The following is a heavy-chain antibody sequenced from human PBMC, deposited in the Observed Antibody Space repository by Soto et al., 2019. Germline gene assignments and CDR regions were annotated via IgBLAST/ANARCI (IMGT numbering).Heavy chain of an antibody. V-gene: IGHV1-46*01. Sequence: QVQLVQSGAEVKKPGASVKVSCKASGYTFSTYYMHWVRQAPGQGYAWMGIINPSGGSTTYAQKFQGRVTMTRDTSTTAVYMELSSLKSEDTAVYYGARYDYNGYYFDYWGQGTLVTVSS. D-gene: IGHD4-4*01. CDR3: ARYDYNGYYFDY. CDR1: GYTFSTYY. CDR2: INPSGGST. J-gene: IGHJ4*02.